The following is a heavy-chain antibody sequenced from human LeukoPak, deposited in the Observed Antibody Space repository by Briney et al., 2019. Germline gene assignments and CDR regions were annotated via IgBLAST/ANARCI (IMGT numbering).Heavy chain of an antibody. CDR3: AKDLSYTSGASDH. J-gene: IGHJ4*02. CDR2: IYSGGST. D-gene: IGHD6-19*01. V-gene: IGHV3-66*01. Sequence: GSLRLSCAASGFTASSNYMSWVRQAPGKGLEWVSVIYSGGSTYYADSVKGRFTISRDNSKNTLSLQLRSLRAEDTAVYYCAKDLSYTSGASDHWGQGTLVTVSS. CDR1: GFTASSNY.